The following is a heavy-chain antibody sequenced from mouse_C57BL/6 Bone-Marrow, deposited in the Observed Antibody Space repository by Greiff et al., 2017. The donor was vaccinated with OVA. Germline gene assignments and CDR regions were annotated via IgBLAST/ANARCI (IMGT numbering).Heavy chain of an antibody. CDR2: IHPNSGST. J-gene: IGHJ2*01. CDR3: AGSGIYYGYGLDY. Sequence: QVQLQQPGAELVKPGASVKLSCKASGYTFTSYWMHWVKQRPGQGLEWIGMIHPNSGSTNYNEKFKSKATLTVDKSSSTAYMQLSSLTSEDSAVYYCAGSGIYYGYGLDYWGQGTTLTVSS. D-gene: IGHD2-2*01. V-gene: IGHV1-64*01. CDR1: GYTFTSYW.